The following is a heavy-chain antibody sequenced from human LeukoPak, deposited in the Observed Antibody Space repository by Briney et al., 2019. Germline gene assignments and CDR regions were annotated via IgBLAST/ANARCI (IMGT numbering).Heavy chain of an antibody. D-gene: IGHD3-3*01. CDR2: IIPIFDTA. Sequence: SVKVSCKASGGTFSSYAISWVRQAPGQGLEWMGGIIPIFDTANYAQKFQGRVTITTDESTSTAYMELSSLRSEDTAVYYCARGADRTYYDFWPLDYWGQGTLVTVSS. CDR1: GGTFSSYA. V-gene: IGHV1-69*05. CDR3: ARGADRTYYDFWPLDY. J-gene: IGHJ4*02.